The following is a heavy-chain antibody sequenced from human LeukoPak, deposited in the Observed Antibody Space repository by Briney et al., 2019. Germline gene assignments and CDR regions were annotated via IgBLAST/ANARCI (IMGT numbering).Heavy chain of an antibody. Sequence: PSETLSLTCTVSGGSISSYYWSWIRQPPGKGLEWIGYIYYSGSTNYNPSLKSRVTISVDTSKNQFSLKLSSVTAADTAVYYCARESVGYSGSWYFSTDVVSWFDPWGQGTLVTVSS. D-gene: IGHD6-13*01. CDR2: IYYSGST. J-gene: IGHJ5*02. CDR1: GGSISSYY. CDR3: ARESVGYSGSWYFSTDVVSWFDP. V-gene: IGHV4-59*01.